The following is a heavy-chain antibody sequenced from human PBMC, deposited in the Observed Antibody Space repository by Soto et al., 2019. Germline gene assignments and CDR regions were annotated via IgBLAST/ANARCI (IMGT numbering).Heavy chain of an antibody. Sequence: EVQLLESGGGLVQPGGSLRLSCAASGFTFSSYAMSWVRQAPGKGLEWVSAISGSSGSTYYADSVKGRFTISRDNSKNTLYLQMNSLRAEDTAVYYCAKDPSITIFGVVIQPFDYWGQGTLVTVSS. D-gene: IGHD3-3*01. J-gene: IGHJ4*02. CDR3: AKDPSITIFGVVIQPFDY. V-gene: IGHV3-23*01. CDR2: ISGSSGST. CDR1: GFTFSSYA.